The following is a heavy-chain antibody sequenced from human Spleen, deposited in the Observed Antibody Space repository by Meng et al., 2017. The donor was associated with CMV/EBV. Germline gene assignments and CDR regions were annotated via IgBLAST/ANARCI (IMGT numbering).Heavy chain of an antibody. D-gene: IGHD3-9*01. CDR2: IIPIFERT. CDR3: ARDLNRLDWLGRGGGGYGMDV. CDR1: GGTFTSYS. J-gene: IGHJ6*02. V-gene: IGHV1-69*05. Sequence: SVKVSCKASGGTFTSYSFSWVRQAPGQGLEWMGGIIPIFERTYYAQKFQGRVTIITDESTSTAYMELSSLRSEDTAVYYCARDLNRLDWLGRGGGGYGMDVWGQGTTVTVSS.